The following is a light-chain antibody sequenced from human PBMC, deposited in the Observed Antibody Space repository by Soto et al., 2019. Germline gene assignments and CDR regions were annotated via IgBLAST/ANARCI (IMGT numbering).Light chain of an antibody. CDR1: QNIHTP. Sequence: DKLMSRSPATLSVSPGERFTLSCRASQNIHTPMSWFLQKPGQTPRLLIYDAIIRAPGVPARFSGSWSGTDFTLTISRLEPEDFAVYYCQQYGYSPITFGQGTRLEIK. V-gene: IGKV3-15*01. CDR2: DAI. CDR3: QQYGYSPIT. J-gene: IGKJ5*01.